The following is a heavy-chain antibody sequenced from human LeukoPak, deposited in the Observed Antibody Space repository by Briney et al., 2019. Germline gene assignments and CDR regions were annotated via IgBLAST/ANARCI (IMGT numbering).Heavy chain of an antibody. J-gene: IGHJ4*02. Sequence: AASVKVSCKASGGTFSSYAISWVRQAPGQGLEWMGGIIPIFGTANYAQKFQGRVTITADESTSTAYMELSSLRSEDTAVYYCARGSYYDSSGFANFDYWGQGTLVTVSS. CDR1: GGTFSSYA. CDR3: ARGSYYDSSGFANFDY. V-gene: IGHV1-69*13. D-gene: IGHD3-22*01. CDR2: IIPIFGTA.